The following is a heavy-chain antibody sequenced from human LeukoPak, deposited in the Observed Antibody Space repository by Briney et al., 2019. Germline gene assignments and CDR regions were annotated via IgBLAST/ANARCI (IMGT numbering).Heavy chain of an antibody. CDR1: GVSFSGYY. Sequence: SETLSLTCAVYGVSFSGYYWSWIRQPPGKGREWIGEINHSGSTNDNPSLKSRVTISVDTSKNHFSLKLSSVTAADTAVYYCARGRFVIVVVPATLVRADYAFDIWGQGTMVTVSS. J-gene: IGHJ3*02. D-gene: IGHD2-2*01. CDR2: INHSGST. CDR3: ARGRFVIVVVPATLVRADYAFDI. V-gene: IGHV4-34*01.